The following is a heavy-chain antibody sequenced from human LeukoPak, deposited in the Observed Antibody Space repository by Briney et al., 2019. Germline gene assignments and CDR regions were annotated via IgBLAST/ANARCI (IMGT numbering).Heavy chain of an antibody. CDR3: ARGFRRGYSYGYNFDY. D-gene: IGHD5-18*01. J-gene: IGHJ4*02. V-gene: IGHV3-11*04. Sequence: GGSLRLPCAASGFTFSDYYMSWIRQAPGKGLEWVSYISSSGSTIYYADSVKGRFTISRDNAKNSLYLQMSSLRAEDTAVYYCARGFRRGYSYGYNFDYWGQGTLVTVSS. CDR1: GFTFSDYY. CDR2: ISSSGSTI.